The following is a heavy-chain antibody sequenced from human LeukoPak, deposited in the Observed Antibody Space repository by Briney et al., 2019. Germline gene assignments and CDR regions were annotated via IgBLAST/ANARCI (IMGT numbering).Heavy chain of an antibody. V-gene: IGHV1-2*02. CDR3: ASIGMYCTNGVCYDYYYMEA. D-gene: IGHD2-8*01. J-gene: IGHJ6*03. CDR2: INPNSGGT. Sequence: ASVKVSCKASGYTFTGYYMHWVRQAPGQGLEWMGLINPNSGGTNYAQKFQGRVTMTRDTSISTAYMELSRLRSDDTAVYYCASIGMYCTNGVCYDYYYMEARGKGTTVTVSS. CDR1: GYTFTGYY.